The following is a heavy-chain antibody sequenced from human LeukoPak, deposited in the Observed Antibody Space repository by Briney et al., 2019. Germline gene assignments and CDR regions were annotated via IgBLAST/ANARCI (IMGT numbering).Heavy chain of an antibody. V-gene: IGHV4-59*08. Sequence: PSETLSLTCTVSGGSISSYYWSWIRQPPGKGLEWIGYIYYSGSTNYKPSLKSRVTISVDTTKNQFSLKLSSATAADTGVYYCARHKRHGSGRQVDAVDIWGQGTMVTVSS. D-gene: IGHD3-10*01. CDR2: IYYSGST. CDR1: GGSISSYY. J-gene: IGHJ3*02. CDR3: ARHKRHGSGRQVDAVDI.